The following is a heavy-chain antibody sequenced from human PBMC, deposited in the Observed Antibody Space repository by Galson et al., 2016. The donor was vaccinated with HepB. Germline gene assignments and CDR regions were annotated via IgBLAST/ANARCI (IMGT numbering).Heavy chain of an antibody. CDR2: MDYSGST. CDR1: GGSISSDY. Sequence: ETLSLTCTVSGGSISSDYWSWIRQPPGKGLEWIGYMDYSGSTNYNPSLKSRVTISVDTPKNQFSLKLTSVTAADTAVYYCARDGSGSYHLDAFDIWGQGTMVTVSS. J-gene: IGHJ3*02. D-gene: IGHD3-10*01. CDR3: ARDGSGSYHLDAFDI. V-gene: IGHV4-59*01.